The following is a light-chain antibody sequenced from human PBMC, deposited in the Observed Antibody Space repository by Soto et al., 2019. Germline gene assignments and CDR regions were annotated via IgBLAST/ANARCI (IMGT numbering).Light chain of an antibody. J-gene: IGKJ1*01. CDR3: QQYYSYPRT. CDR2: AAS. CDR1: HSIIKW. V-gene: IGKV1-5*01. Sequence: DIQMTQSPTTLSASVGDRVTITCRASHSIIKWLAWYQQKPGKAPKLLIYAASTLQSGVPSRFSGSGSGTDFTLTISCLQSEDFATYYCQQYYSYPRTFGQGTKVDIK.